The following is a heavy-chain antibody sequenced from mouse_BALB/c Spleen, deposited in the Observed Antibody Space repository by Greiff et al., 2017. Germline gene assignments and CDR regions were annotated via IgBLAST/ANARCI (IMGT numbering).Heavy chain of an antibody. CDR1: GDSITSGY. J-gene: IGHJ2*01. CDR2: ISYSGST. D-gene: IGHD2-1*01. Sequence: EVKLMESGPSLVKPSQTLSLTCSVTGDSITSGYWNWIRKFPGNKLEYMGYISYSGSTYYNPSLKSRISITRDTSKNQYYLQLNSVTTEDTATYYCARIYYGNYVGRASLYYFDYWGQGTTLTVSS. V-gene: IGHV3-8*02. CDR3: ARIYYGNYVGRASLYYFDY.